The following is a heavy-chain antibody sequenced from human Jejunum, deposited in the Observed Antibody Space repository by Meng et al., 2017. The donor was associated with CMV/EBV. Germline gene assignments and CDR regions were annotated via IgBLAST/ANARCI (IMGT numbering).Heavy chain of an antibody. J-gene: IGHJ4*02. D-gene: IGHD1-20*01. V-gene: IGHV1-2*02. CDR1: GSTFTGFY. Sequence: SCKASGSTFTGFYIHWVRQAPGQGPEWMGWINPNNGGTKYALDFLGRVTMTRDTSMNTVYMQLSNLRSDDTALYYCARYGRITGTDSWGQGTLVTVSS. CDR2: INPNNGGT. CDR3: ARYGRITGTDS.